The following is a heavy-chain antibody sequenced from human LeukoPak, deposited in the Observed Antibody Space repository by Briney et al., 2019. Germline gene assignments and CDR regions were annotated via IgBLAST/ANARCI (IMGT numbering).Heavy chain of an antibody. CDR1: GGTFSSYA. V-gene: IGHV1-69*05. CDR2: IIPIFGTA. J-gene: IGHJ3*02. D-gene: IGHD3-22*01. CDR3: ANSYYDSSGYYLPHAFDI. Sequence: GASVKVSCXASGGTFSSYAISWVRQAPGQGLEWMGRIIPIFGTANYAQKFQGRVTITTDESTSTAYMELSSLRSEDTAVYYCANSYYDSSGYYLPHAFDIWGQRTMVTVSS.